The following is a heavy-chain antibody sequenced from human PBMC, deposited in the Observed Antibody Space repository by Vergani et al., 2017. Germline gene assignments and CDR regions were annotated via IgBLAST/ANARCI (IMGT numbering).Heavy chain of an antibody. D-gene: IGHD2-21*01. CDR1: GFTVSSNY. V-gene: IGHV3-53*01. CDR2: IYSGGST. CDR3: ARVTAYCGGDCPLYYYYYMDV. J-gene: IGHJ6*03. Sequence: EVQLVEPGGGLIQPGGSLRLSCAASGFTVSSNYMSWVRQAPGKGLEWVSVIYSGGSTYYADSVKGRFTISRDNSKNTLYLQMNSLRAEDTAVYYCARVTAYCGGDCPLYYYYYMDVWGKGTTVTVSS.